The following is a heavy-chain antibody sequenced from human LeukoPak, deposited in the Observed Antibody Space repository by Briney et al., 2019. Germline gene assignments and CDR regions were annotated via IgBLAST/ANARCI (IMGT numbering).Heavy chain of an antibody. CDR3: AREGMASVNFDY. V-gene: IGHV3-21*01. Sequence: GGSLRLSCAASGFTFSSYSMNWVRQAPGKGLEWVSSISSSSSYIYYADSVKGRFTISRDNAKNTLYLQMNSLRGEDTAVYYCAREGMASVNFDYWGQGTLVTVSS. CDR1: GFTFSSYS. J-gene: IGHJ4*02. CDR2: ISSSSSYI. D-gene: IGHD5-24*01.